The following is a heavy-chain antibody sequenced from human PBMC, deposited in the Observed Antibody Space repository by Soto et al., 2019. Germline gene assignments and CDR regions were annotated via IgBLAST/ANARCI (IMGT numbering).Heavy chain of an antibody. V-gene: IGHV1-18*04. D-gene: IGHD2-15*01. Sequence: ASVKVSCKASGYTFTSYGISWVRQAPGQGLEWMGWISAYNGNTNYAQKLQGRVTMTTDTSTSTAYMELRSLRSDDTAVYYCARTSIVVVVNGWFDPWGQGTLVTVSS. CDR3: ARTSIVVVVNGWFDP. CDR1: GYTFTSYG. J-gene: IGHJ5*02. CDR2: ISAYNGNT.